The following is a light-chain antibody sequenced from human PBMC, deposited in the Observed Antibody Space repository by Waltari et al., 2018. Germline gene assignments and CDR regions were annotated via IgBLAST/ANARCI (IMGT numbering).Light chain of an antibody. V-gene: IGKV4-1*01. J-gene: IGKJ5*01. CDR3: QQYFTTLPVT. Sequence: DIVMTQSTDSLAVSLGERATSSCKSRQRVLYSANKKNQLAWSQQKPGQPPKLLIYWASARESGVPGLFSGSGSGTNFALTISSLQAEDVAVYYCQQYFTTLPVTFGQGTRLEIK. CDR1: QRVLYSANKKNQ. CDR2: WAS.